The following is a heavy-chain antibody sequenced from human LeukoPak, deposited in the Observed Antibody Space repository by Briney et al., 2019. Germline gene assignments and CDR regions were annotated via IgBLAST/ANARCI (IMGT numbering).Heavy chain of an antibody. CDR1: GFTFSSYG. V-gene: IGHV3-33*08. CDR3: ARVQNDYGGNPYFDY. J-gene: IGHJ4*02. D-gene: IGHD4-23*01. Sequence: RSGGSLRLSCAASGFTFSSYGMHWVRQAPGKGLEWVAVIWYDGSNKYYADSVKGRFTISRDNSKNMLYLQMNSLRAEDTAVYYCARVQNDYGGNPYFDYWGQGTLVTVSS. CDR2: IWYDGSNK.